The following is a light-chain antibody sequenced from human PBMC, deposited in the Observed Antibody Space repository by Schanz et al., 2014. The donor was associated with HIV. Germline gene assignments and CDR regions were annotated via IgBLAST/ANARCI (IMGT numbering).Light chain of an antibody. J-gene: IGKJ1*01. CDR2: GAS. CDR1: QGVSTRS. Sequence: EIVLTQSPVILSLSPGERATLSCRASQGVSTRSAWYQQKPGQAPRLLISGASTRATGVPARFSGSGSGTDFTLTISSLEPEDIAVYYCQQYASSTPGTFGQGTKVEIK. CDR3: QQYASSTPGT. V-gene: IGKV3-20*01.